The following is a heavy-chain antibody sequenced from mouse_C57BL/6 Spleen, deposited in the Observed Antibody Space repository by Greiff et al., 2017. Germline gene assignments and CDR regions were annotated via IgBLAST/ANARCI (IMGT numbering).Heavy chain of an antibody. CDR1: GYTFTSYW. CDR2: IYPGSGST. V-gene: IGHV1-55*01. J-gene: IGHJ3*01. Sequence: QVQLQQPGAELVKPGASVKMSCKASGYTFTSYWLTWVKQRPGQGLEWIGDIYPGSGSTNYNEKFKSKATLTVDTSSSTAYMQLSSLTSEDSAVYYCAREGKLGPWFAYWGQGTLVTVSA. D-gene: IGHD4-1*01. CDR3: AREGKLGPWFAY.